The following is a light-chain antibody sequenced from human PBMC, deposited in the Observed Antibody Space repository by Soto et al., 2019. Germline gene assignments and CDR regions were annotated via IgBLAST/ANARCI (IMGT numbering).Light chain of an antibody. V-gene: IGKV1-9*01. CDR1: QGISSY. CDR3: QQLNSNPRT. J-gene: IGKJ2*01. Sequence: DIQLTQSPSFLSASVGDRVTITCRASQGISSYLAWYQQKPGKAPNLLIYAASTLQSRDPSRFSGSGSGTEFTLTITSLPPADFATYYCQQLNSNPRTFGQGTKLEIK. CDR2: AAS.